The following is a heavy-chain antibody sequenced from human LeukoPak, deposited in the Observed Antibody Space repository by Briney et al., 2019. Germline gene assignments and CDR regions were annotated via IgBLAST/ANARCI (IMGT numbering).Heavy chain of an antibody. CDR1: GGSISSYY. Sequence: PSETLSLTCTVSGGSISSYYWSWIRQPPGKGLEWIGYIYYSGSTNYNPSLKSRVTISVDTSKNQLSLKLSSVTAADTAVYYCARAYYDILTGYSYYYYMDVWGKGTTVTVSS. CDR2: IYYSGST. V-gene: IGHV4-59*01. J-gene: IGHJ6*03. CDR3: ARAYYDILTGYSYYYYMDV. D-gene: IGHD3-9*01.